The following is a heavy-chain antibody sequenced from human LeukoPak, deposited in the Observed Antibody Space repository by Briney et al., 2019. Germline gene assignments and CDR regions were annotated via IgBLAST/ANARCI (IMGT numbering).Heavy chain of an antibody. CDR3: ARVPITTVTGYYYYCGMDV. CDR1: GGSISSSSYY. J-gene: IGHJ6*02. V-gene: IGHV4-39*01. D-gene: IGHD4-17*01. Sequence: SETLSLTCTVSGGSISSSSYYWGWIRQPPGKMLEWIGSIYYSGSTYYNPSLKSRVTISVDTSKDQFSLKLSSVTAADTAVYYCARVPITTVTGYYYYCGMDVWGQGTTVTVSS. CDR2: IYYSGST.